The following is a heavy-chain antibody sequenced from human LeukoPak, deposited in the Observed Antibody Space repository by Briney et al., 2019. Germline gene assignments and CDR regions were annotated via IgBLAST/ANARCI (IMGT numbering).Heavy chain of an antibody. D-gene: IGHD3-10*01. Sequence: SETLSLTCTVPGDAISTYYWNWIRQTPGKGLEWVGHIANGGTDYNPSLKSRAIISVDTSKNQISLRLTSVTAADTTVYYCARDKAHSYGYYFDPWGPGTQVLVSS. CDR2: IANGGT. CDR3: ARDKAHSYGYYFDP. V-gene: IGHV4-4*09. CDR1: GDAISTYY. J-gene: IGHJ4*02.